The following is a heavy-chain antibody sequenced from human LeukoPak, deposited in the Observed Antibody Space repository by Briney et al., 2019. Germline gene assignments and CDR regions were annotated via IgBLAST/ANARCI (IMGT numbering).Heavy chain of an antibody. CDR1: GGTFSNYA. D-gene: IGHD1-14*01. CDR3: AITGSHRGFDP. CDR2: IIPIFGIA. Sequence: SVKVSCKASGGTFSNYAISWVRQAPGQGLEWMGGIIPIFGIANYAQKFQGRVTITADESTSTAYMELSSLIFEDTAVYYCAITGSHRGFDPWGQGTLVTVSS. V-gene: IGHV1-69*13. J-gene: IGHJ5*02.